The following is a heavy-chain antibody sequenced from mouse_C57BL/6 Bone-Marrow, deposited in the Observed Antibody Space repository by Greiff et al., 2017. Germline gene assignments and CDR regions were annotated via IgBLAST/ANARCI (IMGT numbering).Heavy chain of an antibody. Sequence: EVQRVESGGGLVQPKGSLKLSCAASGFSFNTYAMNWVRQAPGKGLEWVARIRSKSNNYATYYADSVKDRFTISRDDSESMLYLQMNNLKTEDTAMYYCVRPNYDYDPAWFAYWGQGTLVTVSA. CDR3: VRPNYDYDPAWFAY. V-gene: IGHV10-1*01. J-gene: IGHJ3*01. CDR1: GFSFNTYA. CDR2: IRSKSNNYAT. D-gene: IGHD2-4*01.